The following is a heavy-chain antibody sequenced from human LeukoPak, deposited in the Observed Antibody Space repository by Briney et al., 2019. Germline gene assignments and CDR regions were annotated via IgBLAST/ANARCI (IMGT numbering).Heavy chain of an antibody. J-gene: IGHJ6*02. CDR3: ARGRFEEIVLLWFGELSGGMDV. CDR1: GGSFSGYY. D-gene: IGHD3-10*01. V-gene: IGHV4-34*01. Sequence: SETLSLTCAVYGGSFSGYYWSWIRQPPGKGLEWIGEINHSGSTNYNPSLKSRVTISVDTSKNQFSLKLSSVTAADTAVYYCARGRFEEIVLLWFGELSGGMDVWGQGTTVTVSS. CDR2: INHSGST.